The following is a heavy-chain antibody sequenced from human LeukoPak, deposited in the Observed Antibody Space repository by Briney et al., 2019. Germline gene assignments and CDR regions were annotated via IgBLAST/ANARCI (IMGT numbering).Heavy chain of an antibody. Sequence: PETPSLTCTVSGGSISSYYWSWIRQPPGKGLEWIGYIYYSGSTNYNPSLKSRVTISVDTSKNQFSLKLSSVTAADTAVYYCARGRGDTAMVLDYWGQGTLFTVSS. CDR1: GGSISSYY. CDR3: ARGRGDTAMVLDY. V-gene: IGHV4-59*01. D-gene: IGHD5-18*01. CDR2: IYYSGST. J-gene: IGHJ4*01.